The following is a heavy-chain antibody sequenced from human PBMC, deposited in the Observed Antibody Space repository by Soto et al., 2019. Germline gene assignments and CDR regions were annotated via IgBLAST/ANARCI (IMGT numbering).Heavy chain of an antibody. CDR2: ISSSSSTM. CDR1: GFTFSSYS. CDR3: ARDSTDGDSGSYSGDY. D-gene: IGHD1-26*01. Sequence: PGGSLRLSCAASGFTFSSYSMNWVRQAPGKGLEWVSYISSSSSTMYYADSVKGRFTISRDNAKNSLFLHMNSLRDEDTAVYYCARDSTDGDSGSYSGDYWGQGTLVTVSS. V-gene: IGHV3-48*02. J-gene: IGHJ4*02.